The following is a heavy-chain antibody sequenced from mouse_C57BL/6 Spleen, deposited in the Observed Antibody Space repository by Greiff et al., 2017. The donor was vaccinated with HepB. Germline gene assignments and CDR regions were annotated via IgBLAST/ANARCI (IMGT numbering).Heavy chain of an antibody. CDR1: GYTFTSYG. V-gene: IGHV1-81*01. Sequence: QVQLQQSGAELARPGASVKLSCKASGYTFTSYGISWVKQRTGQGLEWIGEIYPRSGNTYYNEKFKGKATLTADKSSSTAYMELRSLTSEDSAVYFCARREVTTVVESYFDYWGQGTTLTVSS. J-gene: IGHJ2*01. CDR2: IYPRSGNT. D-gene: IGHD1-1*01. CDR3: ARREVTTVVESYFDY.